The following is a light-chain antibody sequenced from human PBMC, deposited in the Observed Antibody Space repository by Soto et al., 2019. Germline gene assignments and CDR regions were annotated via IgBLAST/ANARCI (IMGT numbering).Light chain of an antibody. V-gene: IGKV1-9*01. CDR1: QGISSY. J-gene: IGKJ1*01. CDR2: AAS. Sequence: DIQLTQSPSFLSASVGDRVTITCRASQGISSYLAWYQQNPGKAPKLLIYAASTLQSGVPSRFSGSGSGTEFTLTLSSLQPEDFATYYCQQLNSYPWTFGQGTKVEIK. CDR3: QQLNSYPWT.